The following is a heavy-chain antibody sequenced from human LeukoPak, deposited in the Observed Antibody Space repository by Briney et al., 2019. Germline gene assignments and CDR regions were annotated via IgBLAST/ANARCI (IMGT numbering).Heavy chain of an antibody. CDR3: ATIEGRTPGLYDYYYMDV. CDR1: GYTLTELS. Sequence: ASVKVSCKVSGYTLTELSMHWVRQAPGKGLEWMGGFDPEDGETMYAQKFQGRGTMTEDTSTDTAYMELSSMRSEDTAVYYCATIEGRTPGLYDYYYMDVWGKGTTVTVSS. J-gene: IGHJ6*03. V-gene: IGHV1-24*01. D-gene: IGHD2/OR15-2a*01. CDR2: FDPEDGET.